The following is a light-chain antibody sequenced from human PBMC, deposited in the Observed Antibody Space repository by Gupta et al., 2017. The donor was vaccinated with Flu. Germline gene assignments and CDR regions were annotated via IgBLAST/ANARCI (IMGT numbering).Light chain of an antibody. Sequence: DIQMTQSPSSLSASVGDRVTITCRASQSISSYLNWYQQKPGKAPKLLIYAASRLQSGVPSRFSGSGSGTDFTLTISRLQPEDFATYYCKQSDRTRTFGQGTKVEIK. CDR3: KQSDRTRT. V-gene: IGKV1-39*01. CDR2: AAS. CDR1: QSISSY. J-gene: IGKJ1*01.